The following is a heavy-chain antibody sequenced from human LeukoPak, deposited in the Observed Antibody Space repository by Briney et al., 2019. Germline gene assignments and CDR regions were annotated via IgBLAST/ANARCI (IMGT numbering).Heavy chain of an antibody. J-gene: IGHJ5*02. CDR1: GFTFSDYY. CDR3: ARFGSQLLWRWFDP. D-gene: IGHD2-2*01. Sequence: GRSLRLSCAASGFTFSDYYMSWIRQAPGKGLEWVSYISSSGSTIYYADSVKGRFTISRDNAKNSLYLQMNSLRAEDTAVYYCARFGSQLLWRWFDPWGQGTLVTVSS. CDR2: ISSSGSTI. V-gene: IGHV3-11*04.